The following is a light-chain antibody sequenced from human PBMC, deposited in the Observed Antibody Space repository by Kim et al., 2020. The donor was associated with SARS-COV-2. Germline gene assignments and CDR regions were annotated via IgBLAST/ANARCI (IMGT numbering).Light chain of an antibody. CDR3: QQRNAWPLT. J-gene: IGKJ4*01. CDR2: LAS. Sequence: EIVMTQSPATLSVSPGERVTLSCRASQTVRTNLVWYQQKPGQAPRVLIDLASNRATGIPARFSGSGSGTDFTLTISSLQSDDVAVYYCQQRNAWPLTFGGGTKVDIK. CDR1: QTVRTN. V-gene: IGKV3-15*01.